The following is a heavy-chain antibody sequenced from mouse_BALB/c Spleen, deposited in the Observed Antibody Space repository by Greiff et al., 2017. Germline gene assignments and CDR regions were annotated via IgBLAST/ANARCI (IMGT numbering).Heavy chain of an antibody. V-gene: IGHV1-80*01. CDR2: IYPRDGDT. CDR3: ARSGDYDGGYFDY. D-gene: IGHD2-4*01. J-gene: IGHJ2*01. CDR1: GYAFSSYW. Sequence: VQLQQSGAELVRPGSSVKISCKASGYAFSSYWMNWVKQRPGQGLEWIGQIYPRDGDTNYNGKFKGKATLTADKSSSTAYMQLSSLTSEDSAVYFCARSGDYDGGYFDYWGQGTTLTVSS.